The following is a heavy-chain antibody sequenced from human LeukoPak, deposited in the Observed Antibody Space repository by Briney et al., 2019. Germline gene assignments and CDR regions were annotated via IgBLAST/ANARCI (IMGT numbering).Heavy chain of an antibody. CDR1: GFTVSSNY. D-gene: IGHD5-18*01. Sequence: GGSLRLSCAASGFTVSSNYMSWVRRAPGEGLEWVSVIYSGGSTYYADSVKGRFTISRDNSKNTLYLQMNSLRAEDTAVYYCAREAGSYGDDYYFDYWGQGTLVTVSS. CDR3: AREAGSYGDDYYFDY. J-gene: IGHJ4*02. V-gene: IGHV3-53*01. CDR2: IYSGGST.